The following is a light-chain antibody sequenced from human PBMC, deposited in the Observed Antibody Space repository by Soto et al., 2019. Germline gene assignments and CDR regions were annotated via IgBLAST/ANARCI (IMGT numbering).Light chain of an antibody. CDR1: SSDVVGYNY. CDR3: SSHAGSDNPFV. Sequence: QSALTQPPSASGSPGQSVTISCTGTSSDVVGYNYVSWYQQHPGKASKVMIYDVNQRPSGVPDRVSGSKSGNTASLTVSGLQAEDGADYYYSSHAGSDNPFVFGTGTKLTVL. J-gene: IGLJ1*01. CDR2: DVN. V-gene: IGLV2-8*01.